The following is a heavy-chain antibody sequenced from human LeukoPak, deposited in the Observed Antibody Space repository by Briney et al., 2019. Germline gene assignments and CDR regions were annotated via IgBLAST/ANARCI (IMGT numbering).Heavy chain of an antibody. CDR2: IKQDGSEK. J-gene: IGHJ4*02. V-gene: IGHV3-7*01. Sequence: GGSLRRSFAASGFTFSTYGMSWVRRAAGKGGEGVATIKQDGSEKYYVASVKGRFTISRDNAMNSLYLQMNSLRAEDTAVYCARDGVFRSSAPDYWGQGTLVTVSS. D-gene: IGHD6-6*01. CDR3: ARDGVFRSSAPDY. CDR1: GFTFSTYG.